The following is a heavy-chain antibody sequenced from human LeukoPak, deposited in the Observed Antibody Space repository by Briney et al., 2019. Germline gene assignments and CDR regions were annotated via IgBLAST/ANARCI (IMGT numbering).Heavy chain of an antibody. V-gene: IGHV1-18*01. J-gene: IGHJ4*02. CDR1: GYTFTSYG. Sequence: ASVKVSCKASGYTFTSYGISWVRQAPGQGLEWMGWISAYNGNTNYAQKLQGRVTMTTDTSTSTAYMELRSLRSDDTAVYYCAGGPLDSGSYYFDYWGQGTLVTVSS. CDR2: ISAYNGNT. D-gene: IGHD1-26*01. CDR3: AGGPLDSGSYYFDY.